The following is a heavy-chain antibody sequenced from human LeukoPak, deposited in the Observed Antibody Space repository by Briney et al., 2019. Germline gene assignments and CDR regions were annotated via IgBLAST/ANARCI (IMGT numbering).Heavy chain of an antibody. CDR2: IYYSGST. CDR1: GGSISSGGYY. Sequence: PSETLSLTCTVSGGSISSGGYYWSWIRQHPGKGLERIGYIYYSGSTYYNPSLKSRVTISVDTSKNQFSLKLSSVTAADTAVYYCASSYYYDSSGYYPKFDYWGQGTLVTVSS. J-gene: IGHJ4*02. V-gene: IGHV4-31*03. D-gene: IGHD3-22*01. CDR3: ASSYYYDSSGYYPKFDY.